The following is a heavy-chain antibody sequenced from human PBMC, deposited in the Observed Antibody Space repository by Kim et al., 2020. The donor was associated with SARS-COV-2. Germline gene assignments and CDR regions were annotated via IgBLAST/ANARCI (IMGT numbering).Heavy chain of an antibody. CDR2: ISTRGESI. Sequence: GGSLRLSCAASGFSFSDSYMNWVRQAPGKGLEWLSFISTRGESIFYADSVEGRFTISRDNAKNSLYLQMNYLRDEDTAVYYCARSGNGYNALGIWGQGVRVTVSS. V-gene: IGHV3-11*01. CDR3: ARSGNGYNALGI. D-gene: IGHD5-12*01. J-gene: IGHJ4*02. CDR1: GFSFSDSY.